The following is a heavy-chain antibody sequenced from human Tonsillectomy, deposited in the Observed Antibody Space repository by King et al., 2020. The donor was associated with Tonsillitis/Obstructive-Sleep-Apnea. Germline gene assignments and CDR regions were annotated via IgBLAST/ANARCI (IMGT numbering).Heavy chain of an antibody. J-gene: IGHJ4*02. CDR1: GFTFSSYG. D-gene: IGHD3-10*01. CDR2: IWYDGSNK. Sequence: VQLVESGGGVVQPGRSLRLSCAASGFTFSSYGMHWVRQAPGKGLEWVAVIWYDGSNKYYADSVKGRFTISRDNSKNTLYLQMNSLRAEDTAVYYCARERTYYYGSGSFDYWGQGTLVTVSS. V-gene: IGHV3-33*01. CDR3: ARERTYYYGSGSFDY.